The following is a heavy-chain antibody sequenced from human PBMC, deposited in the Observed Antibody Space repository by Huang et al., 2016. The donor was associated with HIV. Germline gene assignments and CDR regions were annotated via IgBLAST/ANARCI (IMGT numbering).Heavy chain of an antibody. CDR2: ITPIFDKT. CDR3: ATGPRGSGSFN. V-gene: IGHV1-69*01. J-gene: IGHJ4*02. Sequence: QVQLVQSGAEVKKPGSSVKVSCKASGGTFSSYVISGVRQAPGQGLEWMGGITPIFDKTNYAQKCQGRVTIIADESTRTAYMEMSSLRPEDTATYYCATGPRGSGSFNWGQGTLVIVSS. D-gene: IGHD1-26*01. CDR1: GGTFSSYV.